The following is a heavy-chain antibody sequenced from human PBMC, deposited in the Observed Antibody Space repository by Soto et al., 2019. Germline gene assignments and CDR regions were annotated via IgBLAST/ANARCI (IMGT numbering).Heavy chain of an antibody. Sequence: QVQLVQSGAEVKKSGASVKVSCKASGYTFTGYYIHWVRQAPGQGLEWMGEISPNSGGTKYAQKFQGRVTMTRDTSITTVYMELSSLRSEDTAVYYCARGHSPTGITGTTRTFDYWGQGTLVTVSS. V-gene: IGHV1-2*02. D-gene: IGHD1-7*01. J-gene: IGHJ4*02. CDR1: GYTFTGYY. CDR2: ISPNSGGT. CDR3: ARGHSPTGITGTTRTFDY.